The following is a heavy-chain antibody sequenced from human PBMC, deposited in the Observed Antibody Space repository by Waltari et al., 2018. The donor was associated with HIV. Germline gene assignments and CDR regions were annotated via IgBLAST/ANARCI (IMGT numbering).Heavy chain of an antibody. CDR1: GLNLTELS. CDR3: ATGGGTTSIQLYDLDV. D-gene: IGHD1-26*01. CDR2: FGPEDDET. V-gene: IGHV1-24*01. Sequence: QVPLNQSGAEVKKPGASGKVSRKVFGLNLTELSMQWGRQAPGKGLEWMGGFGPEDDETIDAQKFQGRVTMTEDTSTDSAYMELSSLTSEDTAVYYCATGGGTTSIQLYDLDVWGQGTTVTVSS. J-gene: IGHJ6*02.